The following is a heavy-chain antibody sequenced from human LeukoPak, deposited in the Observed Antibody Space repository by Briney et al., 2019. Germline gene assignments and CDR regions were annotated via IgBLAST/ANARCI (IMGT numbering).Heavy chain of an antibody. V-gene: IGHV3-48*03. Sequence: GGSLRLSCAASGFIFSSYAMSWVRQAPGKGLEWVSYISSSGSTIYYADSVKGRFTISRDNAKNSLYLQMNSLRAEDTAVYYCAELGITMIGGVWGKGTTVTISS. J-gene: IGHJ6*04. CDR2: ISSSGSTI. D-gene: IGHD3-10*02. CDR3: AELGITMIGGV. CDR1: GFIFSSYA.